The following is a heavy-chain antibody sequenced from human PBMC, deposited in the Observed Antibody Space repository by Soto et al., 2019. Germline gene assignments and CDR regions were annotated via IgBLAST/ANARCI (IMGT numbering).Heavy chain of an antibody. Sequence: QVQLQESGPGLVKPSETLSLTCTVSGGSISSYYWSWIRQPPGKGLEWIGYIYYSGSTNYNPSLKSRVTISVDTSKNQFSLKLSSVTAADTAVYYCAREGIWGSYRGPDYWGQGTLVTVSS. CDR2: IYYSGST. CDR3: AREGIWGSYRGPDY. CDR1: GGSISSYY. V-gene: IGHV4-59*01. J-gene: IGHJ4*02. D-gene: IGHD3-16*02.